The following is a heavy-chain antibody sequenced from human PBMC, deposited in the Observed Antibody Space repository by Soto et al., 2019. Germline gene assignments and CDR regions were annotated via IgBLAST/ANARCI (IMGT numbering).Heavy chain of an antibody. Sequence: GESLKISCAASGFTFSSYAMHWVRQAPGKGLEWVAVISYDGSNKYYADSVKGRFTISRDNSKNTLYLQMNSLRAEDTAVYYCARAVNWDHDAFDIWGQGTMVTVSS. CDR1: GFTFSSYA. CDR3: ARAVNWDHDAFDI. D-gene: IGHD1-1*01. CDR2: ISYDGSNK. V-gene: IGHV3-30*04. J-gene: IGHJ3*02.